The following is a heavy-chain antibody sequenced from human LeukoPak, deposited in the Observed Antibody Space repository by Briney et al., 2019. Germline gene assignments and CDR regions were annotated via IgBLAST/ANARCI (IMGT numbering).Heavy chain of an antibody. CDR2: INSDGINT. CDR1: GFTFSNYW. J-gene: IGHJ6*03. CDR3: AKGRPYSSSWYYYYYYTDV. Sequence: PGGSLRLSCAASGFTFSNYWMHWVRHAPGKGLVWVSRINSDGINTSYADSVKGRFTISRDNAKNTLNLQMNSLRAEDTAVYYCAKGRPYSSSWYYYYYYTDVWGKGTTVTISS. V-gene: IGHV3-74*01. D-gene: IGHD6-13*01.